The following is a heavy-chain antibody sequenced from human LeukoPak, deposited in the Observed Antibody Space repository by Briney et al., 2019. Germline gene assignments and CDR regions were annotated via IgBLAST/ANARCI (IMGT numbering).Heavy chain of an antibody. CDR2: INPNSGGT. Sequence: ASVKVSCKASGYTFTGYYMHWVRQAPGQGLEWKGWINPNSGGTNYAQKFQGRVTMTRDTSISTAYMELSRLRSDDTAVYYCARDKGIAGSNWFDPWGQGTLVTVSS. CDR1: GYTFTGYY. CDR3: ARDKGIAGSNWFDP. D-gene: IGHD6-13*01. J-gene: IGHJ5*02. V-gene: IGHV1-2*02.